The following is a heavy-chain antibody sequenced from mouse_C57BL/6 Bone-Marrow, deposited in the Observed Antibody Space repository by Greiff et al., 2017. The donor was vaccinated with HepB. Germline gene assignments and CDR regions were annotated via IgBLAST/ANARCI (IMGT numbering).Heavy chain of an antibody. D-gene: IGHD2-5*01. V-gene: IGHV1-80*01. CDR1: GYAFSSYW. CDR2: IYPGDGDT. Sequence: QVQLQQSGAELVKPGASVKISCKASGYAFSSYWMNWVKQRPGKGLEWIGQIYPGDGDTNYNGKFKGKATLTADKSSSTAYMQLSSLTSEDSAVYFCARSDYSNYRAWFAYWGQGTLVTASA. J-gene: IGHJ3*01. CDR3: ARSDYSNYRAWFAY.